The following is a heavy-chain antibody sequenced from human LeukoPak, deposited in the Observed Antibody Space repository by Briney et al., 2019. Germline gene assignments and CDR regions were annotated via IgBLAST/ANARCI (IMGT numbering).Heavy chain of an antibody. D-gene: IGHD3-22*01. V-gene: IGHV3-33*08. CDR2: IWYDGSNK. CDR1: GFTFSSYG. J-gene: IGHJ4*02. Sequence: LPGGSLRLSCAASGFTFSSYGMHWVRQAPGKGLEWVAVIWYDGSNKYYADSVKGRFTISRDNSKNTLYLQMNSLRAEDTAVYYCARESRHAGPEADYYDSTGWGNPFDYWGQGTLVTVSS. CDR3: ARESRHAGPEADYYDSTGWGNPFDY.